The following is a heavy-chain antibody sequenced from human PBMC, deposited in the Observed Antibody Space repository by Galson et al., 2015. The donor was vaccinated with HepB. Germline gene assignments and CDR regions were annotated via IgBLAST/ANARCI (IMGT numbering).Heavy chain of an antibody. Sequence: SETLSLTCTVSGGSISSSSYYWGWIRQPPGKGLEWIGSIYYSGSTYYNPSLKSRVTISVDTSKNQFSLKLSSVTAADTAVYYCALVTTSSDAFDIWGQGTMVTVSS. CDR3: ALVTTSSDAFDI. J-gene: IGHJ3*02. D-gene: IGHD4-17*01. CDR2: IYYSGST. V-gene: IGHV4-39*01. CDR1: GGSISSSSYY.